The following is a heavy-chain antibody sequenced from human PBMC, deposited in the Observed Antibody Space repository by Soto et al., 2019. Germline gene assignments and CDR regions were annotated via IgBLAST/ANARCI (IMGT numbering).Heavy chain of an antibody. J-gene: IGHJ4*02. CDR2: IYYSGST. D-gene: IGHD2-15*01. CDR3: ARVVGYCSGGSCYHLDY. Sequence: QVQLQESGPGLVKPSQTLSLTCTVSGGSISSGGYYWSWIRQHPGKGLEWIGYIYYSGSTYYNPSLQSRVTISVDTSKNQFSLKLSSVTAADTAVYYCARVVGYCSGGSCYHLDYWGQGTLVTVSS. CDR1: GGSISSGGYY. V-gene: IGHV4-31*03.